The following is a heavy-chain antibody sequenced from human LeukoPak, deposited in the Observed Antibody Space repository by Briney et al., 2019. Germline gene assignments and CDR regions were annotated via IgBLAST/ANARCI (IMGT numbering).Heavy chain of an antibody. D-gene: IGHD4-17*01. J-gene: IGHJ5*01. CDR1: RFIVRTNY. V-gene: IGHV3-53*01. Sequence: GGSLRLSCAASRFIVRTNYMSWVRQTPGKALEWVSTVYSGGRTYYADSVRGRFTISMDNSRNTLFLDMRALRVDDTAMYYCARRAIGDSPARFDFWGQGTLVTVSS. CDR2: VYSGGRT. CDR3: ARRAIGDSPARFDF.